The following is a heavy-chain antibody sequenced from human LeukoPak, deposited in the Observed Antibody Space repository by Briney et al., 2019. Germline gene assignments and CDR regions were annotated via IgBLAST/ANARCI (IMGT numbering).Heavy chain of an antibody. CDR2: ISDRGST. CDR3: ARDGEGDEGWDY. D-gene: IGHD7-27*01. Sequence: SETLSLTCTVSGVSIRSHYWIWIRQPPGKWLELMGHISDRGSTIYNPSLKSRVTILPDTSKNQFSLRLSSVTAADTAVYYCARDGEGDEGWDYWGQGTLVTVSS. V-gene: IGHV4-59*11. CDR1: GVSIRSHY. J-gene: IGHJ4*02.